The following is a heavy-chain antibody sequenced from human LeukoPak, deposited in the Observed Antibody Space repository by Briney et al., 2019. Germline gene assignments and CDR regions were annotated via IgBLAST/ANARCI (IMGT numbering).Heavy chain of an antibody. D-gene: IGHD6-19*01. CDR1: GFTVSSNY. CDR3: ARDTVAAFHYFDY. CDR2: IYSGGST. V-gene: IGHV3-53*01. J-gene: IGHJ4*02. Sequence: GGSLRLSCAASGFTVSSNYMSWVRQAPGKGLEWVSVIYSGGSTYYADSVKGRFTISRDNSKYTLYLQMNSLRAEDTAVYYCARDTVAAFHYFDYWGQGTLVTVSS.